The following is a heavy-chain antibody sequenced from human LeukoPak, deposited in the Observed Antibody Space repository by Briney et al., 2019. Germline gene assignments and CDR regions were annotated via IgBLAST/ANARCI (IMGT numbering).Heavy chain of an antibody. Sequence: SETLSLTCTVSGGSISSSSYYWGWIRQPPGKGLEWIGSIYYSGSTYYHPSLKSRVTISVDTSKNQFSLKLSSVTAADTAVYYCARVYDFWNCFFDYWGQGTLVTVSS. J-gene: IGHJ4*02. CDR3: ARVYDFWNCFFDY. CDR1: GGSISSSSYY. CDR2: IYYSGST. V-gene: IGHV4-39*07. D-gene: IGHD3-3*01.